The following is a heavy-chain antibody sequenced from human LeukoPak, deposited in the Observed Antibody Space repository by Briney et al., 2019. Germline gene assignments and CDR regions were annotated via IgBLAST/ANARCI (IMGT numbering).Heavy chain of an antibody. Sequence: GGSLRLSCGASGFRFSSYGMHWVRQAPGKGLEWVAVISYDAKVQHYADSVKGRFTISRDNSKNTLFLQMNSLRAEDTAVYYCAKEGAEHVSDCTDVWGQGTLVTVPS. V-gene: IGHV3-30*18. CDR2: ISYDAKVQ. J-gene: IGHJ4*02. D-gene: IGHD2-8*01. CDR3: AKEGAEHVSDCTDV. CDR1: GFRFSSYG.